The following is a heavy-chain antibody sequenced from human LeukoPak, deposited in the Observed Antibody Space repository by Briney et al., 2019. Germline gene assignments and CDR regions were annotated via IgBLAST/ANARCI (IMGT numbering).Heavy chain of an antibody. CDR3: AKAAMGRTVTTADMDV. J-gene: IGHJ6*03. D-gene: IGHD4-17*01. V-gene: IGHV3-23*01. CDR1: GGSISSST. Sequence: ETLSLTCTVSGGSISSSTSYWSWIRQTPGKGLEWVSGISGSGGRTYYADSVKGRFTISRDNSKNTLYLQMNSLRAEDTAVYYCAKAAMGRTVTTADMDVWGKGTTVTISS. CDR2: ISGSGGRT.